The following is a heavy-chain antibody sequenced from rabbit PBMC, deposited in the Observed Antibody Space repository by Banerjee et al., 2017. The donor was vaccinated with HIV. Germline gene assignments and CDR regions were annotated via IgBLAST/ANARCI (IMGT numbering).Heavy chain of an antibody. CDR2: ISAGSSGTT. J-gene: IGHJ4*01. CDR3: ARHETGTTYPNDFTL. V-gene: IGHV1S40*01. D-gene: IGHD7-1*01. Sequence: GLEWIGCISAGSSGTTYYASWAKGRFTISKTSSTTVTLQMTSLTAADTATYFCARHETGTTYPNDFTLWGPGTLVT.